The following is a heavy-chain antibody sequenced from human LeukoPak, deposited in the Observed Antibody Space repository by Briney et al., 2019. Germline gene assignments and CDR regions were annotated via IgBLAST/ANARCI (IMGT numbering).Heavy chain of an antibody. V-gene: IGHV1-46*01. CDR3: ARSQDGWLDY. D-gene: IGHD3-10*01. CDR1: GYTFTSYG. CDR2: INPSGGST. J-gene: IGHJ4*02. Sequence: GASVKVSCKASGYTFTSYGISWVRQAPGQGLEWMGIINPSGGSTSYAQKFQGRVTMTRDTSTSTVYMELSSLRSEDTAVYYCARSQDGWLDYWGQGTLVTVSS.